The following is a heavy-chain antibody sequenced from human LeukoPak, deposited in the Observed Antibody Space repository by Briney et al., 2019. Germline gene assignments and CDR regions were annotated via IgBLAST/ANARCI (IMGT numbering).Heavy chain of an antibody. CDR1: GGTFSSYA. V-gene: IGHV1-69*13. D-gene: IGHD2-15*01. Sequence: SVKVSCKASGGTFSSYAISWVRQAPGPELEWMGGIIPIFGTANYAQKFQGRVTITADESTSTAYMELSSLRSEDTAVYYCAREYLGYCSGGSCYERFDYWGQGTLVTVSS. CDR3: AREYLGYCSGGSCYERFDY. CDR2: IIPIFGTA. J-gene: IGHJ4*02.